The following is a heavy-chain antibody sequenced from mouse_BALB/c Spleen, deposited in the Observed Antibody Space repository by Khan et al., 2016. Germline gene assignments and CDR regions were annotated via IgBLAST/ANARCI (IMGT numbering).Heavy chain of an antibody. V-gene: IGHV1-69*02. Sequence: QVQLQQPGAELVKPGASVKLSCKASGYTFTSYWIHWVKQRPGQGLEWIGEIDPSDSYTNYNQKFKGKATMTVDTSSSTAYLQLSSLTSEDAAAYCCVSIYDGYAWFVYWGQGTLVTVSA. CDR1: GYTFTSYW. CDR3: VSIYDGYAWFVY. D-gene: IGHD2-3*01. J-gene: IGHJ3*01. CDR2: IDPSDSYT.